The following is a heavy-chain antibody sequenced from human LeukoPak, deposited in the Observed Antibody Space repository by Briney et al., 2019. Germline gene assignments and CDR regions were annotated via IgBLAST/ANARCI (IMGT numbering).Heavy chain of an antibody. D-gene: IGHD6-13*01. CDR2: IIPILGIA. Sequence: SVKVSCKASGGTFSSYAISWVRQAPGQGLEWMGRIIPILGIANYAQKFQGRVTITADKSTSTAYTELSSLRSEDTAVYYCARVKVAAAGMWSTNYYYGMDVWGQGTTVTVSS. J-gene: IGHJ6*02. CDR3: ARVKVAAAGMWSTNYYYGMDV. CDR1: GGTFSSYA. V-gene: IGHV1-69*04.